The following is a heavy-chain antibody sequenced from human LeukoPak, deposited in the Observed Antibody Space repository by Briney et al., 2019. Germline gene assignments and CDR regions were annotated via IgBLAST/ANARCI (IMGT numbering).Heavy chain of an antibody. D-gene: IGHD3-10*01. V-gene: IGHV1-69*05. CDR2: IIPIFGTA. CDR3: ARHHIISMGVASYFDY. Sequence: SVKVSCKASGGTFSSYAISWVRQAPGQGLEWMGGIIPIFGTANYAQKFQGRVTITTDESTSTAYMELSSLRPEDTAVYYCARHHIISMGVASYFDYWGQGTLVTVSS. J-gene: IGHJ4*02. CDR1: GGTFSSYA.